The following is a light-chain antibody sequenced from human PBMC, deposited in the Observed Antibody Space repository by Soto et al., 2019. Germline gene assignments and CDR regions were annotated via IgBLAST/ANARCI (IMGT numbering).Light chain of an antibody. CDR1: QSVNSNY. V-gene: IGKV3-20*01. CDR3: QQYDSTPPT. Sequence: EIVLTQSPGTLSLSPGDRATLSCRASQSVNSNYLAWYQRKPGQAPRLLIYGASNRATDIPYRFSASGSGTDFTLTSTRLEAEDSAVYYCQQYDSTPPTFGQGTKVEVK. J-gene: IGKJ1*01. CDR2: GAS.